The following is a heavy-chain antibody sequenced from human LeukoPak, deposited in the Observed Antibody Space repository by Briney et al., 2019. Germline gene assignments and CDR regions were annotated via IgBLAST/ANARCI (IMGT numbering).Heavy chain of an antibody. V-gene: IGHV3-23*01. D-gene: IGHD2-15*01. J-gene: IGHJ4*02. Sequence: GGSLRLSCAASGFTFSSHAMTWVRQAPGKGLEWVSAISGSGVYTYYADSVKGRFTISRDNSKNTLYLQINSLRADDTAVYYCAKAQRLCTGGSCYPRAYTFDYWGQGILVTVSS. CDR3: AKAQRLCTGGSCYPRAYTFDY. CDR2: ISGSGVYT. CDR1: GFTFSSHA.